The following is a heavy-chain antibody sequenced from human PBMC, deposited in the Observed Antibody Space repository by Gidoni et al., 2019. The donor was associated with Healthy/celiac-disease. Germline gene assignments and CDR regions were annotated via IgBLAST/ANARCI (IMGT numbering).Heavy chain of an antibody. CDR2: IYYSGSH. J-gene: IGHJ3*02. CDR3: ARDVRDAFDI. Sequence: QVQLQESCPGLVKPSETLSLTCTVSGASVRSGSYYWSWIRQPPGKGLEGIGYIYYSGSHNYNPALKRRVTIAVETAKNQFSLKLSSGTAADTAVYDWARDVRDAFDIWGQGTMVTVSS. V-gene: IGHV4-61*01. CDR1: GASVRSGSYY.